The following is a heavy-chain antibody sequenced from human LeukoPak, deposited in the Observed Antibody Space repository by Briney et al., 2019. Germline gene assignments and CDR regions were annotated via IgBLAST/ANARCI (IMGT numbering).Heavy chain of an antibody. J-gene: IGHJ4*02. V-gene: IGHV3-23*01. CDR2: FSGSGGST. CDR1: GFTFSSYA. CDR3: AKAPSPGGFDY. D-gene: IGHD2-2*01. Sequence: GGSLRLSCAASGFTFSSYAMSWVRQAPGKGLEWVSSFSGSGGSTYYADSVKGRFTISRDNSKNTLYLQMNSLTDEDTAIYYCAKAPSPGGFDYWGQGTLVTVPS.